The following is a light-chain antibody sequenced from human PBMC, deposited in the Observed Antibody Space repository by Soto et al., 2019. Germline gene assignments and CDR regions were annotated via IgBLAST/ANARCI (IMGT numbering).Light chain of an antibody. CDR1: SSDIGSYDY. CDR2: EVT. Sequence: QSALTQAAAVSGSPGQSITISCTGTSSDIGSYDYVSWYQQHPGKAPNLIIYEVTDRPSGVSNRFSGSKSGNTASLTISGLQAEDEADYYCSSFTSTSTRLFGSGTKVTV. J-gene: IGLJ1*01. CDR3: SSFTSTSTRL. V-gene: IGLV2-14*01.